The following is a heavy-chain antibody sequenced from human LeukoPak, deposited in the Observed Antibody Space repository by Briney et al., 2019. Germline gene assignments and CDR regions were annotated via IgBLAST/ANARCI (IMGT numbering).Heavy chain of an antibody. CDR1: GFTFSSYS. V-gene: IGHV3-48*01. CDR3: AREGYSSSWYETFDY. Sequence: PGRSLRLSCAASGFTFSSYSMNWVRQAPGKGLEWVSYISSSSSTIYYADSVKGRFTISRDNAKNSLYLQMNSLRAEDTAVYYCAREGYSSSWYETFDYWGQGTLVTVSS. J-gene: IGHJ4*02. CDR2: ISSSSSTI. D-gene: IGHD6-13*01.